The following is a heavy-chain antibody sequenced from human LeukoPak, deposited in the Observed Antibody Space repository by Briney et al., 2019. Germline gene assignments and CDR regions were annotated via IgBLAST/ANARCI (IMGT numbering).Heavy chain of an antibody. CDR2: IRYDGSNQ. V-gene: IGHV3-30*02. CDR3: ARDDYGGIDY. Sequence: GGSLRLSCAASEFTFSNYGMHWVRQAPGKGLEWVAFIRYDGSNQYYADSVKGRFTISRDNSKNTLYLQMNSLRVEDTAVYYCARDDYGGIDYWGQGTLVTVSS. J-gene: IGHJ4*02. CDR1: EFTFSNYG. D-gene: IGHD4-23*01.